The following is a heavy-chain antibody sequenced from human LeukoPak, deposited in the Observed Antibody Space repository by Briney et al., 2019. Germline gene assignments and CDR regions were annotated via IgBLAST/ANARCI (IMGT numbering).Heavy chain of an antibody. CDR2: INPSGGST. V-gene: IGHV1-46*01. J-gene: IGHJ4*02. Sequence: ASVKLSCKASGYTFTSYYMHWVRQAPGQGLEWMGIINPSGGSTSYAHKFQGRVTITRDTSTSTVYMELSSLRSEDTAVYYCARTYYDDSSGYGDCDYWGQGTLVTVSS. CDR3: ARTYYDDSSGYGDCDY. CDR1: GYTFTSYY. D-gene: IGHD3-22*01.